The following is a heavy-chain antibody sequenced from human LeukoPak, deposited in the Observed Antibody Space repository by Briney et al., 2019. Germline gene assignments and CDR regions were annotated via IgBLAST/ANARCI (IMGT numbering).Heavy chain of an antibody. J-gene: IGHJ4*02. V-gene: IGHV4-39*01. CDR1: GGSISSSSYY. D-gene: IGHD3-22*01. Sequence: PSETLSLTCAVSGGSISSSSYYWGWIRQPPGKGLEWIGSIYYSGSTYYNPSLKSRVTISVDTSKNQFSLKLSSVTAADTAVYYCARGFGITMIVVVKPFDYWGQGTLVTVSS. CDR3: ARGFGITMIVVVKPFDY. CDR2: IYYSGST.